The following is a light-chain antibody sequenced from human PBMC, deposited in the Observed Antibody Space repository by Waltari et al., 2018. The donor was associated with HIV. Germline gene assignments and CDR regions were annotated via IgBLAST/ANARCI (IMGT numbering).Light chain of an antibody. CDR3: AAWDDSLNGPV. CDR1: SVNLGTNT. V-gene: IGLV1-44*01. Sequence: QCELPQPPPAPGTPGQTVPTPWSGTSVNLGTNTVNWYQRLPGTAPKLLTYSNNQRPSGVPDRFSGSKSGPSASLAISGLQSEDEADYYCAAWDDSLNGPVFGGGTKLTVL. CDR2: SNN. J-gene: IGLJ2*01.